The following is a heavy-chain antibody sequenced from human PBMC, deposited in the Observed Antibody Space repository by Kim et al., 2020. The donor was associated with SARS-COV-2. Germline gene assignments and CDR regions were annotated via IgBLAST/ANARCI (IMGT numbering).Heavy chain of an antibody. J-gene: IGHJ4*02. CDR1: GFTFSSYS. Sequence: GGSLRLSCAASGFTFSSYSMNWVRQAPGKGLEWVSSISSSSSYIYYADSVKGRFTISRDNAKNSLYLQMNSLRAEDTAVYYCARGGPNYCDSSGYYPDYWGQGTLVTVSS. V-gene: IGHV3-21*01. CDR2: ISSSSSYI. D-gene: IGHD3-22*01. CDR3: ARGGPNYCDSSGYYPDY.